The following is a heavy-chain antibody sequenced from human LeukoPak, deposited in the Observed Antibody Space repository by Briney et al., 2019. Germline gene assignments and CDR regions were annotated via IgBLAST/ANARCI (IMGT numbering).Heavy chain of an antibody. Sequence: SQTLSLTCAVSGGSISSYYWSWIRQPPGKGLEWIGYIYYSGSTNYNPSLKSRVTISVDTSKNQFSLKLSSVTAADTAVYYCARIYDSSGYYFDYWGQGTLVTVSS. CDR1: GGSISSYY. CDR2: IYYSGST. J-gene: IGHJ4*02. V-gene: IGHV4-59*01. CDR3: ARIYDSSGYYFDY. D-gene: IGHD3-22*01.